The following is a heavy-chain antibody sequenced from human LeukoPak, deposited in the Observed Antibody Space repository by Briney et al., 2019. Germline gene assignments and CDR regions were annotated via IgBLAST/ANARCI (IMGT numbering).Heavy chain of an antibody. CDR3: ASYQSSVRTAFDT. Sequence: SQTLSLTCTVSGGSIKSGGYYWSWIRQYPGKGLEFIGYIYYSGTTYYNPSLQSRVIISVDTSKNQFSLKLSSVTAADTAVYYCASYQSSVRTAFDTWGQGTMVTVSS. D-gene: IGHD3-22*01. CDR2: IYYSGTT. V-gene: IGHV4-31*03. CDR1: GGSIKSGGYY. J-gene: IGHJ3*02.